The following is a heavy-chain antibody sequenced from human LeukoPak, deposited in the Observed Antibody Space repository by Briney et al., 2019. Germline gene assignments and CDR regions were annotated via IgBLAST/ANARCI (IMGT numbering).Heavy chain of an antibody. CDR3: ASTKTLLDGYNYVVFY. CDR2: IYSGGST. CDR1: GFTFSSYA. Sequence: QPGGSLRLSCAASGFTFSSYAMRWVRQAPGKGLEWVSVIYSGGSTYYADSVKGRFTISRDNSKNTLYLQMNSLRAEDTAVYYCASTKTLLDGYNYVVFYWGQGTLVTVSS. D-gene: IGHD5-24*01. J-gene: IGHJ4*02. V-gene: IGHV3-66*01.